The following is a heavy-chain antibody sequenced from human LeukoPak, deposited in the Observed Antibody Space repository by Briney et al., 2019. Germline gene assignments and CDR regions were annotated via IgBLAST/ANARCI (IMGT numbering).Heavy chain of an antibody. Sequence: GGSLRLSCAASGFTFSNYDMHWVRQAPGKGLEWVAVISYDGSNKYYADSVKGRFTISRDNSKNTLYLQMNSLRAEDTAVYYCARGYGGWYENYYYYYYMDVWGKGTTVTVSS. CDR3: ARGYGGWYENYYYYYYMDV. CDR1: GFTFSNYD. D-gene: IGHD6-19*01. CDR2: ISYDGSNK. V-gene: IGHV3-30*19. J-gene: IGHJ6*03.